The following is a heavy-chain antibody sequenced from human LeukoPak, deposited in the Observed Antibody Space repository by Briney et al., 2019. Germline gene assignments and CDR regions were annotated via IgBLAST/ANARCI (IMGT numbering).Heavy chain of an antibody. Sequence: GASVKVSCKASGYTFTSYDINWVRQATGQGLEWMGWMNPNSGNTGYAQKFQGRVTMTRNTSISTAYMELSSLRSEDTAVYYCARVLLWFGELSAFQPYYYYYGMDVWGQGTTVTVSS. CDR3: ARVLLWFGELSAFQPYYYYYGMDV. CDR2: MNPNSGNT. J-gene: IGHJ6*02. V-gene: IGHV1-8*01. CDR1: GYTFTSYD. D-gene: IGHD3-10*01.